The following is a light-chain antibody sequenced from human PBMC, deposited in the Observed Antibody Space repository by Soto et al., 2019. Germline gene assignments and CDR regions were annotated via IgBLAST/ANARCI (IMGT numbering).Light chain of an antibody. V-gene: IGLV2-23*01. CDR2: EGG. Sequence: QSVLTQPASVSGSPGQSITISCTGTSSDVGNYNLVSWYQQYPGQAPKLMIYEGGKRPSGVSNRFSGSKSGNTASLTISGLQAEDEADYYCCSFALRSTLIFGGGTQLTVL. J-gene: IGLJ2*01. CDR1: SSDVGNYNL. CDR3: CSFALRSTLI.